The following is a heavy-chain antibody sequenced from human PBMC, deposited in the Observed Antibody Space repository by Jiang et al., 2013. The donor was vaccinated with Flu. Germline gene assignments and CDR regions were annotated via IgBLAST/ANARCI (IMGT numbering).Heavy chain of an antibody. D-gene: IGHD3-22*01. CDR1: GFSLSTSGVG. CDR2: IYWDDDK. Sequence: KPTQTLTLTCTFSGFSLSTSGVGVGRIRQSPGKALEWLALIYWDDDKPYSPSLRSRLTITKDTSKNQVVLRMTNMDPVDTATYYCAHSLWYDSSGSYFGTRFDYWGQGTLVTVSS. V-gene: IGHV2-5*02. CDR3: AHSLWYDSSGSYFGTRFDY. J-gene: IGHJ4*02.